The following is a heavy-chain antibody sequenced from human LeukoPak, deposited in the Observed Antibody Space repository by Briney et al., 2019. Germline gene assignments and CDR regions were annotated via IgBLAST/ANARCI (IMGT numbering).Heavy chain of an antibody. CDR1: GYTFTGYY. CDR3: ARGNAIRGMVLRFLEWSDY. V-gene: IGHV1-46*01. Sequence: ASVKVSCKASGYTFTGYYMHWVRQAPGQGLEWMGIINPSGGSTSYAQKFQGRVTMTRDMSTSTVYMELSSLRSEDTAVYYCARGNAIRGMVLRFLEWSDYWGQGTLVTVSS. J-gene: IGHJ4*02. D-gene: IGHD3-3*01. CDR2: INPSGGST.